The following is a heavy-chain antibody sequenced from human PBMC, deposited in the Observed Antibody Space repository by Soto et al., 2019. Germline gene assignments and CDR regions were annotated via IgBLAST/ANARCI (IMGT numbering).Heavy chain of an antibody. J-gene: IGHJ4*02. V-gene: IGHV4-4*08. Sequence: SETLSLTCSVSGGSISSGYWTWIRHPPGKGLEWIGYIYLGGSINYNPSLNSRVIISVDTSKNQISLKLTSVTAADAAVYYCATFRGITTATTERYFDYWGQGILVTVSS. CDR3: ATFRGITTATTERYFDY. CDR1: GGSISSGY. D-gene: IGHD4-17*01. CDR2: IYLGGSI.